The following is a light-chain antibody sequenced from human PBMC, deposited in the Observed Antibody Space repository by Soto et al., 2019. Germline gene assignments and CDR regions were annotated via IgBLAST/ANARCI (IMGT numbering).Light chain of an antibody. CDR2: LGS. CDR3: MQALEARA. V-gene: IGKV2-28*01. Sequence: IVMTQSPLSLPVIPGEPASISCRSSQSLLYSNGHNYLDWYLQKPGQSPQLLIFLGSNRASGVPDRFRGSGSGTDFTLTISRVEAEDAGVYYCMQALEARAFGQGTKLEIK. J-gene: IGKJ2*01. CDR1: QSLLYSNGHNY.